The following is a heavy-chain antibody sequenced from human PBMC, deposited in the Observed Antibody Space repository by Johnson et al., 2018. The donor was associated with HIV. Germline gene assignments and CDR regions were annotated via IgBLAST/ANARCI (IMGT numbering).Heavy chain of an antibody. V-gene: IGHV3-23*04. Sequence: VQLVESGGGLVQPGRSLRLSCAASGFTFSSYAMSWVRQAPGKGLEWVSAISGSGGSTYYADSVKGRFTISRDNSKNTLYLQMNSLRAEDTAVYYCAKDPGRQWLVMCAFDIWGQGTMVTVSS. D-gene: IGHD6-19*01. CDR1: GFTFSSYA. CDR2: ISGSGGST. CDR3: AKDPGRQWLVMCAFDI. J-gene: IGHJ3*02.